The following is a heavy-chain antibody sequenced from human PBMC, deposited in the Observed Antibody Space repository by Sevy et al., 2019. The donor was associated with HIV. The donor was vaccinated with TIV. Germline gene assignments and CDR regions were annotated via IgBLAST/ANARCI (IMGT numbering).Heavy chain of an antibody. J-gene: IGHJ4*02. CDR3: ARVGEYCSGGSCYSGIPPINYFDY. D-gene: IGHD2-15*01. Sequence: GGSLRLSCAASGFTFSSYWMSWVRQAPGKGLEWVANIKQDGSEKYYVDSVKGRFTISRDNAKNSLYLQMNSLRAEDTAVYYCARVGEYCSGGSCYSGIPPINYFDYWGQGTLVTVSS. CDR2: IKQDGSEK. V-gene: IGHV3-7*03. CDR1: GFTFSSYW.